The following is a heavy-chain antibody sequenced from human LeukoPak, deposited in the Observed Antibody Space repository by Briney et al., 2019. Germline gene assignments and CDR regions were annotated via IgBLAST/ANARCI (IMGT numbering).Heavy chain of an antibody. CDR1: GGTFSSYA. Sequence: ASVKVSCKASGGTFSSYAISWVRQAPGRGLEWMGGIIPSFGTANYAQKFQGRVTITADKSTSTAYMELSSLRSEDTAVYYCAAVKTYYYDTSGYYFPLNAFDIWGQGTMVTVSS. V-gene: IGHV1-69*06. CDR3: AAVKTYYYDTSGYYFPLNAFDI. D-gene: IGHD3-22*01. CDR2: IIPSFGTA. J-gene: IGHJ3*02.